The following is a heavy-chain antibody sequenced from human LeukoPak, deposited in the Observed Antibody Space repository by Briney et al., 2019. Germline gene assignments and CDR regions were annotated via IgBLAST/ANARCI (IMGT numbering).Heavy chain of an antibody. CDR2: ISAYNGNT. V-gene: IGHV1-18*04. Sequence: ASVKVSCKASGYTFTSYYMHWVRQAPGQGLEWMGWISAYNGNTNYAQKLQGRVTMTTDTSTSTAYMELRSLRSDDTGVYYCARANMVRGVGSFFDRNWFDPWGQGTLVTVSS. CDR3: ARANMVRGVGSFFDRNWFDP. CDR1: GYTFTSYY. D-gene: IGHD3-10*01. J-gene: IGHJ5*02.